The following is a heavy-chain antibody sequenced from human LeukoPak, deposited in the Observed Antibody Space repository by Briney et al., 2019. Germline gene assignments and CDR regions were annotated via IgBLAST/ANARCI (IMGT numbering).Heavy chain of an antibody. Sequence: GGSLRLSCAASGFTFDDYAMHWVRQAPGKGLEWVSGISWNSGSIGYADSVKGRFTISRDNAKNSLYLQMNSLRAEDTALYYCGKDRGNYDFWSGHSSVAFDIWGQGTMVTVSS. D-gene: IGHD3-3*01. CDR2: ISWNSGSI. CDR1: GFTFDDYA. J-gene: IGHJ3*02. CDR3: GKDRGNYDFWSGHSSVAFDI. V-gene: IGHV3-9*01.